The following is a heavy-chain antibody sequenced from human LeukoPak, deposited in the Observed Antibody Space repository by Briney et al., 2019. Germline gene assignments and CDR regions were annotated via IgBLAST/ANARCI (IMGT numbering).Heavy chain of an antibody. CDR2: INPSGGST. CDR1: GYTFTSYY. V-gene: IGHV1-46*01. Sequence: ASVKVSCKASGYTFTSYYMHWVRQAPGQGLEWMGIINPSGGSTSYAQKFQGRVTMTRDTSTSTVYMELSSLRSEDTAVYYCARRFGELSPDYYYYYGMDVWGQGTTVTASS. CDR3: ARRFGELSPDYYYYYGMDV. J-gene: IGHJ6*02. D-gene: IGHD3-10*01.